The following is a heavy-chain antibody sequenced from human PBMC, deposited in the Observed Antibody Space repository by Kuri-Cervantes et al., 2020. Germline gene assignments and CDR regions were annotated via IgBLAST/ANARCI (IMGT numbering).Heavy chain of an antibody. V-gene: IGHV3-21*01. CDR1: GFTFSSYS. CDR3: ASHPMITFGGDRDDAFDI. J-gene: IGHJ3*02. D-gene: IGHD3-16*01. CDR2: ISSSSSYI. Sequence: GGSLRPSCAASGFTFSSYSMNWVRQAPGKGLEWVSSISSSSSYIYYADSVKGRFTISRDNAKNSLYLQMNSLRDEDTAVYYCASHPMITFGGDRDDAFDIWGQGTMVTVSS.